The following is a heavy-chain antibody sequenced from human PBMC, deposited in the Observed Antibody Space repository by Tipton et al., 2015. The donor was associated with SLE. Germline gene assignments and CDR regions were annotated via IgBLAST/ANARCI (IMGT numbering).Heavy chain of an antibody. D-gene: IGHD3-22*01. CDR2: ISSDGSKR. Sequence: SLRLSCAASGFDFSEYDMNWFRQAPGKGLEWVAVISSDGSKRYYTDSVRGRFTISRDASKKTLFLQMNSLRAEDTALYYCSLDSSGAAGDGFDYWGQGTLVTVSS. J-gene: IGHJ4*02. V-gene: IGHV3-30*03. CDR1: GFDFSEYD. CDR3: SLDSSGAAGDGFDY.